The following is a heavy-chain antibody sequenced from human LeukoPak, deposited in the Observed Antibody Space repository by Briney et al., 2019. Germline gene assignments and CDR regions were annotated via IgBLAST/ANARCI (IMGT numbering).Heavy chain of an antibody. CDR2: ISSSSSTI. CDR3: AREELDGYYYDSSGYYYYDY. CDR1: GFTFSSYS. Sequence: GGSLRLSCAASGFTFSSYSMNWVRQAPGKGLEWVSYISSSSSTIYYADSVKGRFTISRDNAKNSLYLQMNSLRAEDTAVYYCAREELDGYYYDSSGYYYYDYWGQGTLVTVSS. D-gene: IGHD3-22*01. J-gene: IGHJ4*02. V-gene: IGHV3-48*04.